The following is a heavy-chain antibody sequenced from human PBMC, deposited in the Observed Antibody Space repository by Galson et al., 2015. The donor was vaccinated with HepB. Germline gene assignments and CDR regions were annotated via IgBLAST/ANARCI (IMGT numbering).Heavy chain of an antibody. V-gene: IGHV2-70*11. J-gene: IGHJ4*02. CDR1: GFSLSTSGMC. Sequence: PALVKPTQTLTLTCTFSGFSLSTSGMCVSWIRQPPGKALEWLARIDWDDDKYYSTSLKTRLTVSKDTSKNQVVLTMTNMDPVDTATYYCARQVVGANQAVDFDYWGQGTLVTVSS. CDR2: IDWDDDK. D-gene: IGHD1-26*01. CDR3: ARQVVGANQAVDFDY.